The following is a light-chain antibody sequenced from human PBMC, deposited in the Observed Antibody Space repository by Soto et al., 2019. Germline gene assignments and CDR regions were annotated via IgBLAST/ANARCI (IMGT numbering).Light chain of an antibody. Sequence: QSALTQPASVSGSPGQSITISCTGTSSDVGGYKYVSWYQQHPGKAPKLIIYEVSNRPSGVSNRFSGSESGNTASLTISGLQAEDEADYYCSSYTSSTTPVDVFGTGTKLTVL. CDR2: EVS. V-gene: IGLV2-14*01. CDR3: SSYTSSTTPVDV. J-gene: IGLJ1*01. CDR1: SSDVGGYKY.